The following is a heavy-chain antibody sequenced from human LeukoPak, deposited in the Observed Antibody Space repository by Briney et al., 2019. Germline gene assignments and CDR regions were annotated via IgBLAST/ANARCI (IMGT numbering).Heavy chain of an antibody. V-gene: IGHV4-34*01. D-gene: IGHD3-3*01. J-gene: IGHJ4*02. CDR2: INHSGST. CDR3: ARDRAWNYFDY. CDR1: GGSFSGYY. Sequence: SETLSLTCAVYGGSFSGYYWSWIRQPPGKGLEWIGEINHSGSTNYNPSLKSRVTISVDTSKNQFSLKLSSVTAADTAVYYCARDRAWNYFDYWGQGTLVTVSS.